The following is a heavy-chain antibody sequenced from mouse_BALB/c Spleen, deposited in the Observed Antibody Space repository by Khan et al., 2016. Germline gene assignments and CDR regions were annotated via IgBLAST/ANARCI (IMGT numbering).Heavy chain of an antibody. CDR3: ASYDGSSYVRGMDY. CDR2: ISYSGGT. J-gene: IGHJ4*01. Sequence: EVQLQESGPSLVKPSQTLSLTCSVTGDSITSGYWNWIRKFPGNKLEYMGYISYSGGTYNNPSLKSRISITRDTSKNQYYLQLNSVTTEDTGTYYCASYDGSSYVRGMDYWGQVLSVTVSS. D-gene: IGHD1-1*01. V-gene: IGHV3-8*02. CDR1: GDSITSGY.